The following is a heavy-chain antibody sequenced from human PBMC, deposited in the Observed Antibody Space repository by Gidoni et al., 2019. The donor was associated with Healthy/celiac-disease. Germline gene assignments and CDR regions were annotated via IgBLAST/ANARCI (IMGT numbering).Heavy chain of an antibody. CDR3: ARVRSRITIFGVVIKGYYYYYMDV. D-gene: IGHD3-3*01. Sequence: QVQLVQSGAEVKKPGASVKVSCKASGYTFTSYDINWVRQATGQGLGWMGWMNPNSGNTGYAQKFQGRVTMTRNTSISTAYMELSSLRSEDTAVYYCARVRSRITIFGVVIKGYYYYYMDVWGKGTTVTVSS. CDR1: GYTFTSYD. J-gene: IGHJ6*03. CDR2: MNPNSGNT. V-gene: IGHV1-8*01.